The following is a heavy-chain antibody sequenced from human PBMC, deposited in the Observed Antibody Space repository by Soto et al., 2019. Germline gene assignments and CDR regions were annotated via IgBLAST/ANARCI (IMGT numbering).Heavy chain of an antibody. V-gene: IGHV1-2*04. D-gene: IGHD4-4*01. CDR2: ITPNSGGT. CDR3: ARATPYYFAY. Sequence: GASVKVSCKASGDTFTGYYMQWVRQAPGQGLEWMGWITPNSGGTNYAQKFQGFVTMTRDTSISTAYMELSRLRSVDSPVYYCARATPYYFAYWGQGTLVTVSS. J-gene: IGHJ4*02. CDR1: GDTFTGYY.